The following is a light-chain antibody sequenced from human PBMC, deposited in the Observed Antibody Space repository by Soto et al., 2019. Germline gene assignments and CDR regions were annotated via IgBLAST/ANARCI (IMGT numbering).Light chain of an antibody. J-gene: IGKJ1*01. V-gene: IGKV3-20*01. CDR1: QSVRRSQ. Sequence: EIVLTQSPGTLSLSPGDRATLSCRATQSVRRSQWAWYQQKPGQPPRLLIYGGSGRAAGIRDRFSGSGSETDFTLTISRLEPADLAVYFCQQYDTSWTFGQGTKVEIK. CDR3: QQYDTSWT. CDR2: GGS.